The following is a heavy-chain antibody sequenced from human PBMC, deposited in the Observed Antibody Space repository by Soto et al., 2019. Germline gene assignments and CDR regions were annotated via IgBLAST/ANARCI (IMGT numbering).Heavy chain of an antibody. J-gene: IGHJ4*02. V-gene: IGHV4-4*02. CDR3: ARDRVGSSGWYGHFDY. CDR2: IYHSGST. D-gene: IGHD6-19*01. CDR1: GGSISSTNW. Sequence: QVQLQESGPGLVKPSGTLSLTCAVSGGSISSTNWWSWVRQPPGKGLEWIGEIYHSGSTNYNPSLKSRVTISVDKSNNQFSLKLSSVTAADTAVYYCARDRVGSSGWYGHFDYWGQGTLVTVSS.